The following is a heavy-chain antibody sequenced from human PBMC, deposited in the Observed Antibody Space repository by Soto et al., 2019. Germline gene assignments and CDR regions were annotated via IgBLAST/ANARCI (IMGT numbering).Heavy chain of an antibody. CDR3: AKVRTLVISNHDAFDI. Sequence: GGSLRLSCAASGFTFSSYGMHWVRQAPGKGLEWVAVISYDGSNKYYADSVKGRFTISRDNSKNTLYLQMNSLRAEDTAVYYCAKVRTLVISNHDAFDIWGQGTMVTVSS. J-gene: IGHJ3*02. V-gene: IGHV3-30*18. CDR2: ISYDGSNK. D-gene: IGHD3-9*01. CDR1: GFTFSSYG.